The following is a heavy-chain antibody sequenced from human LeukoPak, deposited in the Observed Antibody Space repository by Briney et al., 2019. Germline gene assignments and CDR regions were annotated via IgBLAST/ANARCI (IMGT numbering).Heavy chain of an antibody. CDR2: IYTSGST. Sequence: SETLSLTCTVSGGSISSYYWSWIRQPAGKGLEWIGRIYTSGSTNYNPSLQSRVTISVDTSKNQFSLKLSSVTAADTAVYYCARHPDYADYVTYWYFDLWGRGTLVTVSS. V-gene: IGHV4-4*07. J-gene: IGHJ2*01. CDR3: ARHPDYADYVTYWYFDL. CDR1: GGSISSYY. D-gene: IGHD4-17*01.